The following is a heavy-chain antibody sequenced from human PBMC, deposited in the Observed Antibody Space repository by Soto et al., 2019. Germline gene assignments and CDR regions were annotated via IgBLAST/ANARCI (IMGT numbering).Heavy chain of an antibody. CDR3: ARYCSGGTCYDRIDY. CDR2: IYHGGTT. CDR1: GGSIDGAGSY. V-gene: IGHV4-31*11. D-gene: IGHD2-15*01. Sequence: SETLSLTCAVSGGSIDGAGSYWSWIRQIPGRGLEWIGHIYHGGTTDYNPSLKSRITMSVDTSKNQFSLELNSVTAADTAVYYCARYCSGGTCYDRIDYWGQGTLVTVSS. J-gene: IGHJ4*02.